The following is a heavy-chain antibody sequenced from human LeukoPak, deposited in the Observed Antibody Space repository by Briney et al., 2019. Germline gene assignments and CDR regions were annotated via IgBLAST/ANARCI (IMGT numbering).Heavy chain of an antibody. D-gene: IGHD2-15*01. CDR3: ARDCSGGSCYYY. J-gene: IGHJ4*02. CDR2: ISAYNGNT. CDR1: GYTFTSYG. V-gene: IGHV1-18*01. Sequence: ASVKVSCKASGYTFTSYGISWVRQAPGPGLEWMGWISAYNGNTNYAQKLQGRVTMTTDTSTSTAYMELRSLRSDDTAVYYCARDCSGGSCYYYWGQGTLVTVSS.